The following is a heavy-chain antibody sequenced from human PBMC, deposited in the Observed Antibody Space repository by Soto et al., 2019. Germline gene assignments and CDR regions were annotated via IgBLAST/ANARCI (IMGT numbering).Heavy chain of an antibody. CDR1: XFTFSSYW. V-gene: IGHV3-7*01. CDR3: ARESPNCSGGSCYLSYFDY. D-gene: IGHD2-15*01. J-gene: IGHJ4*02. Sequence: GGSLRLSCAASXFTFSSYWMSWVRQAPGKGLEWVANIKQDGSEKYYVDSVKGRFTISRDNAKNSLYLQMNSLRAEDTAVYYCARESPNCSGGSCYLSYFDYWGQGTLVTVSS. CDR2: IKQDGSEK.